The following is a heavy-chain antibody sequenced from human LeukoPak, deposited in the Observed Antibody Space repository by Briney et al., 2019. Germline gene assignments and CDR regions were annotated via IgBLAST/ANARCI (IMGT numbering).Heavy chain of an antibody. D-gene: IGHD2-15*01. CDR2: VSGSDENK. J-gene: IGHJ4*02. CDR1: GFTFSDYY. Sequence: GGSLRLSCAASGFTFSDYYMTWIRQAPGQGLEWISYVSGSDENKYYAGSVRGRFTISRDNAEKSLFLQMSNVRAEDTAVYYCARAGLGGHYIDYWGQGTLVTVSS. CDR3: ARAGLGGHYIDY. V-gene: IGHV3-11*01.